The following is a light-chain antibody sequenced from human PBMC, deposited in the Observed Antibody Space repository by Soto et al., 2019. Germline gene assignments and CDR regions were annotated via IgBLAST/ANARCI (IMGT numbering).Light chain of an antibody. V-gene: IGLV2-23*02. CDR3: CSYAGRNTFV. CDR1: SSDVGPYNL. CDR2: EVS. Sequence: QSVLTQSASVSGSPGQSITISCTGTSSDVGPYNLVSWYQQHPGKAPKLIIYEVSERPLGVSNRFSGSKSGNTASLTISGLQADDEADYYCCSYAGRNTFVFRLGTKVTVL. J-gene: IGLJ1*01.